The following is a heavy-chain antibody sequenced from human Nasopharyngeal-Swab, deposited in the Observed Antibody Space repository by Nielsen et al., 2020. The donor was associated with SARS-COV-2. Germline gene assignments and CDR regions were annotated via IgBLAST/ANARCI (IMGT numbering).Heavy chain of an antibody. CDR2: IYPGNSDT. V-gene: IGHV5-51*01. J-gene: IGHJ5*02. D-gene: IGHD5-24*01. CDR3: ARRAARDGYNYEVDP. CDR1: GYNFANYW. Sequence: GESLKISCKTSGYNFANYWIGWVRQRPGKGLDWMGIIYPGNSDTRYSPAFHGRVTISADKSINTAYIQWTSLRASDTAVYYCARRAARDGYNYEVDPWGQGTLVSVSS.